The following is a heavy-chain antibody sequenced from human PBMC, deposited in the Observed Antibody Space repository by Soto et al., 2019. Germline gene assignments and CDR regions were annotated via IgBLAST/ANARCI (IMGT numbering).Heavy chain of an antibody. CDR1: GYSITGYY. CDR3: ARGVPNTWYSSCCYDYSFDA. D-gene: IGHD5-12*01. CDR2: IYYSGST. J-gene: IGHJ5*02. Sequence: PWESLSLTCTASGYSITGYYLNWVRQAPGKGLEWLGYIYYSGSTTYSPALKSRVTISVDTSKSQFSLKVTSVTAAETAVYYCARGVPNTWYSSCCYDYSFDAWGQGTLVTVSS. V-gene: IGHV4-59*01.